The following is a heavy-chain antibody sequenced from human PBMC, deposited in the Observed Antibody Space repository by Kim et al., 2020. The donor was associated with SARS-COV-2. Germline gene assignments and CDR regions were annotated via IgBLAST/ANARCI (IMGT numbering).Heavy chain of an antibody. J-gene: IGHJ6*02. Sequence: GGSLRLSCAASGFTFSSYGMHWVRQAPGKGLEWVAVISYDGSNKYYADSVKGRFTISRDNSKNTLYLQMNSLRAEDTAVYYCAKDRDDYGVWAVGNYGMDVWGQGTTVTVSS. D-gene: IGHD4-17*01. CDR2: ISYDGSNK. CDR1: GFTFSSYG. V-gene: IGHV3-30*18. CDR3: AKDRDDYGVWAVGNYGMDV.